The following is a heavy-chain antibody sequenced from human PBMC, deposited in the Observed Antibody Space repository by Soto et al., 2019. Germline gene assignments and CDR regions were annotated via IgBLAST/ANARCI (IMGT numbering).Heavy chain of an antibody. J-gene: IGHJ1*01. Sequence: GGSLRLSCAASGFTFDDYAMHWVRQAPGKGLEWVSGISWNSGSIGYADSVKGRFTISRDNAKNSLYLQMNSLRAEDTALYYCAKDESGYFQHWGQGTLVTVSS. CDR2: ISWNSGSI. V-gene: IGHV3-9*01. CDR3: AKDESGYFQH. CDR1: GFTFDDYA.